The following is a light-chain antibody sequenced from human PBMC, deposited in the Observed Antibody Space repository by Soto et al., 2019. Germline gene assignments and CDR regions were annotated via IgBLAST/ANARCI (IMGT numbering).Light chain of an antibody. Sequence: VMTQAPATLSVSPGEGATLSCRASRTVNNNVAWYQLKDGQVPRLLIYGASTRATDIPARFSGSGSGTEFTLTISSLQPDDFATYYCQQYNSYPVTFGLGTKVDIK. CDR1: RTVNNN. CDR2: GAS. V-gene: IGKV3-15*01. CDR3: QQYNSYPVT. J-gene: IGKJ1*01.